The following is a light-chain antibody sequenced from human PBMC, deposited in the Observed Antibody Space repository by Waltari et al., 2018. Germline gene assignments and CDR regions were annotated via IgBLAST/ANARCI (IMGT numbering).Light chain of an antibody. Sequence: SYEVTQPPSVSVSPRQRATITCSGEKLGSKYVSWYQQKSGQSPVLVIYRDDKRPSGIPGRFSGPNSGNTATRTISGTQPMDEADDYCQAWDSSAFVFGAGTKVTVL. J-gene: IGLJ1*01. CDR3: QAWDSSAFV. V-gene: IGLV3-1*01. CDR2: RDD. CDR1: KLGSKY.